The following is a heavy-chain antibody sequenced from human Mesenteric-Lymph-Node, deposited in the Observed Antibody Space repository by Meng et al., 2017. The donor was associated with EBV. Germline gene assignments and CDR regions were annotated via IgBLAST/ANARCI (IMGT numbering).Heavy chain of an antibody. D-gene: IGHD2-21*01. CDR3: ARGVLFRGVIDLYYFNY. CDR2: IYPTGST. J-gene: IGHJ4*02. CDR1: GYSSSSSNW. V-gene: IGHV4-4*02. Sequence: GQLQESGPGLLKPAGTLSLTCVVSGYSSSSSNWWNWVRQSPGKGLEWIGEIYPTGSTNYSPSFESRVTMSVDKSKNQFSLILNSVTAADTAMYYCARGVLFRGVIDLYYFNYWGQGTLVTVSS.